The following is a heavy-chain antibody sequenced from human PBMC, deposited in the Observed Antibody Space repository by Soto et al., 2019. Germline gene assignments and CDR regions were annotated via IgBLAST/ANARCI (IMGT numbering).Heavy chain of an antibody. Sequence: EVQLVESGGGLVQPGGSLRLSCAASGFTVSTDWMYWVRQAQGKGLEWVSVIRGGGNTFYADSVEGRFTISRDNSKNTVYLQMNGLRVEDTAMYYGVRDNYYYGMDVWGQWTTVTVSS. J-gene: IGHJ6*02. CDR1: GFTVSTDW. CDR2: IRGGGNT. V-gene: IGHV3-66*01. CDR3: VRDNYYYGMDV.